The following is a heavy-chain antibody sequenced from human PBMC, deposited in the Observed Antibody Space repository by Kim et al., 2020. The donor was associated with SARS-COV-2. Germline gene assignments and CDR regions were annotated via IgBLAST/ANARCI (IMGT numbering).Heavy chain of an antibody. V-gene: IGHV3-33*01. CDR2: IWYDGSNK. CDR1: GFIFSSYG. D-gene: IGHD3-9*01. J-gene: IGHJ3*02. Sequence: GGSLRLSCAASGFIFSSYGMHWVRQAPGKGLEWVAAIWYDGSNKYYADSVKGRFTISRDNSKNTLYLQMNSLRAEDTAVYYCATGRWHYDILTDDLGAALDDFDTWGQGTMVTVT. CDR3: ATGRWHYDILTDDLGAALDDFDT.